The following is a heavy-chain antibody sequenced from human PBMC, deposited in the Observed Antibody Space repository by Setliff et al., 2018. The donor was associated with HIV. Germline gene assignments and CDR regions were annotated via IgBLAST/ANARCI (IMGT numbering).Heavy chain of an antibody. J-gene: IGHJ5*02. D-gene: IGHD5-18*01. Sequence: KPSETLSLTCTVSGGSIRSHYWSWIRQPPGKGLEWIGSIYQSGNTNYNPSLESRLTISVDTSKNQFSLKVTSVTAADTATYYCVGRGYNVNRPWGQGNLVTVSS. CDR3: VGRGYNVNRP. CDR1: GGSIRSHY. V-gene: IGHV4-59*11. CDR2: IYQSGNT.